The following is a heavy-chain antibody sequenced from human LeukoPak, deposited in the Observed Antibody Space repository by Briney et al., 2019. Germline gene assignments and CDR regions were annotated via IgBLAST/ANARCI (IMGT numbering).Heavy chain of an antibody. CDR1: GFTFSSYW. CDR3: ARGQGHWFDP. V-gene: IGHV4-34*01. J-gene: IGHJ5*02. Sequence: PGGSLRLSCAASGFTFSSYWMSWVRQPPGKGLEWIGEINHSGSTNYNPSLKSRVTISVDTSKNQFSLKLSSVTAADTAVYYCARGQGHWFDPWGQGTLVTVSS. CDR2: INHSGST.